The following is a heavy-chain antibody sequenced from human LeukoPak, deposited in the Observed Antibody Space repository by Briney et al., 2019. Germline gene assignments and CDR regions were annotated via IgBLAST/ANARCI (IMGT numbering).Heavy chain of an antibody. Sequence: ASVKVSCKASGYRFISNYIQWVRQAPGLGPEWMGWMHPGNGNTRYAEKFQGRVTMTKDTSINTAYMDLSSLRSDDTAVYYCAREGSYCVGGDCYSFDFWGQGTLITVSS. CDR1: GYRFISNY. J-gene: IGHJ4*02. CDR2: MHPGNGNT. D-gene: IGHD2-21*02. V-gene: IGHV1-2*02. CDR3: AREGSYCVGGDCYSFDF.